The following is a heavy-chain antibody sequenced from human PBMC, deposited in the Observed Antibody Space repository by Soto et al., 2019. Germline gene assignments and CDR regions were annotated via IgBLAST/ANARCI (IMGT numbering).Heavy chain of an antibody. CDR2: ISSSGSTI. V-gene: IGHV3-11*01. J-gene: IGHJ4*02. Sequence: GGSLRLSCAASGFTFSDYYMSWIRQAPGKGLEWVSYISSSGSTIYYADSVKGRFTISRDNAKNSLYLQMNSLRAEDTAVYYCARDRESGYDGLKNFDYWGQGPLVTVSS. CDR3: ARDRESGYDGLKNFDY. D-gene: IGHD5-12*01. CDR1: GFTFSDYY.